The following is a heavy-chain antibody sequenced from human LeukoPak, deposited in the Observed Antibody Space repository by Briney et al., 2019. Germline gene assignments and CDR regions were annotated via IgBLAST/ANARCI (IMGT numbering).Heavy chain of an antibody. J-gene: IGHJ4*02. CDR1: GDTFSIYD. CDR3: ARSTMGARRKYDY. V-gene: IGHV1-8*01. CDR2: LNPNSANT. D-gene: IGHD3-10*01. Sequence: ASVKVSCKASGDTFSIYDVNWVRQATGQGLEWMGWLNPNSANTGYVQKFQGRVTMTMNTSITTAYMELTSLTSEDTAVYYCARSTMGARRKYDYWGKGTLVTVSS.